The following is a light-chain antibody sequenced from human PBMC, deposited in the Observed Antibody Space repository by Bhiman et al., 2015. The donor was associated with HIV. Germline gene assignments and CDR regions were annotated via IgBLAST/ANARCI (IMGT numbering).Light chain of an antibody. CDR3: CSYTTSTTLCV. V-gene: IGLV2-14*03. CDR1: SSDVGGYNH. J-gene: IGLJ1*01. CDR2: DVS. Sequence: QSALTQPASVSGSPGQSITISCTGTSSDVGGYNHVSWYQQHPGKAPKLMIFDVSNRPSGVSNRFSGSKSGNTASLTISGLQAEDEADYYCCSYTTSTTLCVFGTGTKVPVL.